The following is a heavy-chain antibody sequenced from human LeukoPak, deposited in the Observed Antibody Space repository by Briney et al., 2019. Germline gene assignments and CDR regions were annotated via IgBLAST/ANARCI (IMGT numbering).Heavy chain of an antibody. CDR3: ARGDSSGCSDP. D-gene: IGHD6-19*01. Sequence: ASVKVSCKASGYTFIDYYMNWVRQAPGQGLEWMGWINTNTGETNYAQKFQGRVTMTRDTSISTAYMELSRLRSDDTAVYYCARGDSSGCSDPWGQGTLVTVSS. CDR2: INTNTGET. J-gene: IGHJ5*02. V-gene: IGHV1-2*02. CDR1: GYTFIDYY.